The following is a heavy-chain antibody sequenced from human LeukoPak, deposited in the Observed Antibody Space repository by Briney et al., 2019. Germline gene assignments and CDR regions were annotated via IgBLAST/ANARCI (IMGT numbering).Heavy chain of an antibody. CDR3: ARDAPLRVYGDYSAGLDV. Sequence: SETLSLTCAVYGGSFSGYYWSWIRQPPGKGLEWIGEINHSGSINYNPSLKSRVTISVDTSKNQFSLKLSSVTAADTAVYYCARDAPLRVYGDYSAGLDVWGQGTTVTVSS. CDR1: GGSFSGYY. J-gene: IGHJ6*02. CDR2: INHSGSI. D-gene: IGHD4-17*01. V-gene: IGHV4-34*01.